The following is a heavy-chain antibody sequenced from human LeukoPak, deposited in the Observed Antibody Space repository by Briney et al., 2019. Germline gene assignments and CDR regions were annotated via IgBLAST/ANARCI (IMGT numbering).Heavy chain of an antibody. J-gene: IGHJ6*02. CDR1: GVTFSSYW. V-gene: IGHV3-7*01. CDR3: AREVILGGYNYYYYGMDV. Sequence: GGSLRLSCAASGVTFSSYWMSWVRQAPGKGLEWVANIKEDGSEKYYVDSVKGRFTISRDNAKSSLYLQMNSLRAEDTAVYYCAREVILGGYNYYYYGMDVWGQGTTVTVSS. D-gene: IGHD3-22*01. CDR2: IKEDGSEK.